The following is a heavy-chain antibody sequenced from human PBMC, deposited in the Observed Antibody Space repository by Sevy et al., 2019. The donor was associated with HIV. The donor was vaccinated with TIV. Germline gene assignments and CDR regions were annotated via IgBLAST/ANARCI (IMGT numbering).Heavy chain of an antibody. J-gene: IGHJ5*02. CDR3: AGGGSRCYNPYDWFDP. V-gene: IGHV1-2*02. Sequence: ASVKVSCKASGYTFTGYYMHWVRQAPGQGLEWMGWINPNSGGTNYAQKFQGRVTMTRDTSISTAYMELSRLRSDDTAVDYCAGGGSRCYNPYDWFDPWGQGTLVTVSS. D-gene: IGHD3-10*01. CDR1: GYTFTGYY. CDR2: INPNSGGT.